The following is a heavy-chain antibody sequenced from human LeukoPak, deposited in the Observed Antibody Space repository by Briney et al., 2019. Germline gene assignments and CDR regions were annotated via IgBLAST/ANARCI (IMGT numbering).Heavy chain of an antibody. J-gene: IGHJ4*02. CDR3: ASSPGYSSGWYDY. Sequence: PSETLSLTCTVSGGSISSYYWSWIRQPPGKGLEWIGYIYYSGSTNYNPSLKSRVTISVDTSKNQFSLKLSSVTAAGTAVYYCASSPGYSSGWYDYWGQGTLVTVSS. D-gene: IGHD6-19*01. CDR1: GGSISSYY. V-gene: IGHV4-59*08. CDR2: IYYSGST.